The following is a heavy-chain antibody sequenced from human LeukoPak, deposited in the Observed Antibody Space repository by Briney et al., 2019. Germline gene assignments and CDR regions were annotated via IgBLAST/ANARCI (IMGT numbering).Heavy chain of an antibody. CDR3: ARGMTVTTSIYFDY. CDR2: IYYSGST. V-gene: IGHV4-59*01. D-gene: IGHD4-17*01. J-gene: IGHJ4*02. Sequence: SETLSLTCTVSGGSISSYYWSWIRQPPGRGLEWIGYIYYSGSTNYNPSLKSQVTISVDTSKNQFSLKLSSVTAADTAVYYCARGMTVTTSIYFDYWGQGTLVTVSS. CDR1: GGSISSYY.